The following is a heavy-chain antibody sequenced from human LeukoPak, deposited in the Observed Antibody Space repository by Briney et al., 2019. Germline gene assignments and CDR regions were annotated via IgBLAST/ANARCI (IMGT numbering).Heavy chain of an antibody. J-gene: IGHJ4*02. D-gene: IGHD3-9*01. V-gene: IGHV3-48*03. CDR2: ISSSGSTI. CDR1: GFTFSSYE. CDR3: ARVGLRYFDKSGFDY. Sequence: GALRLSCAASGFTFSSYEMNWVRQAPGKGLEWVSYISSSGSTIYYADSVKGRFTISRDNAKNSLYLQMNSLRAEDTAVYYCARVGLRYFDKSGFDYWGQGTLVTVSS.